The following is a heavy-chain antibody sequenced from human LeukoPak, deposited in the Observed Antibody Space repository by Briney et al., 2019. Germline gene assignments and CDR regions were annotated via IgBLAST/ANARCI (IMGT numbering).Heavy chain of an antibody. CDR1: GYTFTSYA. V-gene: IGHV1-3*01. CDR2: INAGNGNT. D-gene: IGHD1-26*01. CDR3: AREYSGSPNAFDI. J-gene: IGHJ3*02. Sequence: ASVKVSCKASGYTFTSYAMHWVRQAPGQRLEWMGWINAGNGNTKYSQKFQGRVTITRDTSASTAYMELSSLRSEDTAVYYCAREYSGSPNAFDIWGQGTMVTVSS.